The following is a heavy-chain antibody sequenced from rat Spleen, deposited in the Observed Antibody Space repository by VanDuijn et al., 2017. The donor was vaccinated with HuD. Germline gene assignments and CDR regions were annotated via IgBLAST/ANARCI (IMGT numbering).Heavy chain of an antibody. CDR3: ARRYDFDY. D-gene: IGHD1-11*01. CDR2: ISYGDSSGHSGT. V-gene: IGHV5-7*01. CDR1: GFTFSDYY. Sequence: EVQLVESGGALVQPGRSLKVSCAASGFTFSDYYMAWVRQAPTKGLEWVATISYGDSSGHSGTYYRDSVRGRFTISRDNAKTTLYLQMDSLRSEDTATYYCARRYDFDYWGQGVMVTVSS. J-gene: IGHJ2*01.